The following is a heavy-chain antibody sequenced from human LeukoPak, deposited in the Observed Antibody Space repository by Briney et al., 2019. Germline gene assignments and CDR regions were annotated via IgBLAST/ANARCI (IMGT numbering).Heavy chain of an antibody. V-gene: IGHV3-30*04. CDR3: AIPTGDGGFDY. D-gene: IGHD7-27*01. CDR1: GFTFSSYA. CDR2: ISYDGSNK. Sequence: GGSLRLSCAASGFTFSSYAMHWVRQAPGKGLEWVAVISYDGSNKYYADSVKGRFTISRDNSKNTLYLQMNSLRAEDTAVYYCAIPTGDGGFDYWGQGTLVTVSS. J-gene: IGHJ4*02.